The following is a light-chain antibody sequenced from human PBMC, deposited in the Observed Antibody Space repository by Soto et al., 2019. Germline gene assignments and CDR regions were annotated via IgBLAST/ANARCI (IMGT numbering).Light chain of an antibody. J-gene: IGLJ1*01. CDR3: SSYAGNNNLS. V-gene: IGLV2-8*01. CDR2: EVS. CDR1: SSDVGGYNF. Sequence: QLVLTQPPSASGSPGQSVTISCTGTSSDVGGYNFVSWYQQHPGKAPKLMIYEVSKRPSGVPDRFSGSKSGNTASLTVSGLQAGDEADYYCSSYAGNNNLSFGTGTKLTVL.